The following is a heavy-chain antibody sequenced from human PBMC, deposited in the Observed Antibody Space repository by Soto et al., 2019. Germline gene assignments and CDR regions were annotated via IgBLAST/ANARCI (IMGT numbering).Heavy chain of an antibody. D-gene: IGHD6-13*01. CDR3: ARQTSSSWYRFDY. CDR1: GGSISSGGYY. CDR2: IYYSGST. J-gene: IGHJ4*02. V-gene: IGHV4-31*03. Sequence: QVQLQESGPGLVKPSQTLSLTCTVSGGSISSGGYYWSWIRQHPGKGLEWIGYIYYSGSTYYTPSLKSRVTISVDTSKNQFSLKLSSVTAADTAVYYCARQTSSSWYRFDYWGQGTLVTVSS.